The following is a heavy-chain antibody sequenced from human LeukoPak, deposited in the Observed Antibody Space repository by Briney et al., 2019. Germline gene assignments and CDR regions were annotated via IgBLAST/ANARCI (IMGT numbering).Heavy chain of an antibody. CDR2: INHSGRT. V-gene: IGHV4-34*01. CDR3: ASRPSYGDYFDD. J-gene: IGHJ4*02. Sequence: PSETLPLTCAVYGGSFSGYYWSWIRQPPGKGLEWIGEINHSGRTNYNPSLKSRVTISVDTSKNQFSLKLSSVTAADTAVYYCASRPSYGDYFDDWGQGTLVTVSS. D-gene: IGHD4-17*01. CDR1: GGSFSGYY.